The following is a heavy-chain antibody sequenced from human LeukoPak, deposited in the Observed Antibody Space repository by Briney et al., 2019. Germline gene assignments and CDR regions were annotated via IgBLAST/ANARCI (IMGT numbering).Heavy chain of an antibody. V-gene: IGHV4-34*01. D-gene: IGHD6-13*01. CDR3: ARLPIAAAGTSWFDP. Sequence: SETLSLTCAVYGGSFSGYYWSWIRQVPGKGLEWIGEINQSGRTNYNPSLKSRVTISVDTSKNQISLKLSSVTAADTAVYYCARLPIAAAGTSWFDPWGQGTLVTVSS. CDR2: INQSGRT. J-gene: IGHJ5*02. CDR1: GGSFSGYY.